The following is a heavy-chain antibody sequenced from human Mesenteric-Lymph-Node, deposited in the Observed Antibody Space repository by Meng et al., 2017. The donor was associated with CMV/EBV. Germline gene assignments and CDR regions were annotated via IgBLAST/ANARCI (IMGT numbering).Heavy chain of an antibody. CDR2: ISSSGSTI. CDR1: GFTFSDYY. D-gene: IGHD3-10*01. CDR3: AKRSLSDAFDI. J-gene: IGHJ3*02. V-gene: IGHV3-11*01. Sequence: GESLKISCAASGFTFSDYYMSWIRQAPGKGLEWVSYISSSGSTIYYADSVKGRFTISRDNSKNTLFLQMNSLRAEDTAVYYCAKRSLSDAFDIWGQGTLVTVSS.